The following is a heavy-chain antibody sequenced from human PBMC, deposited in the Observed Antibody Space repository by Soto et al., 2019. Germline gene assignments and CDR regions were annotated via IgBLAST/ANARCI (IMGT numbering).Heavy chain of an antibody. CDR3: EILLY. V-gene: IGHV3-7*01. J-gene: IGHJ4*02. Sequence: PGGSLRLSCAASGFTLSSYWMSWVRQAPGKGLEWVANIKQDGSEKYYVDSVKGRFTISRDNAKNSLYLQMNGLRAEDTAVYYCEILLYWGQGTLVTVYS. CDR1: GFTLSSYW. CDR2: IKQDGSEK.